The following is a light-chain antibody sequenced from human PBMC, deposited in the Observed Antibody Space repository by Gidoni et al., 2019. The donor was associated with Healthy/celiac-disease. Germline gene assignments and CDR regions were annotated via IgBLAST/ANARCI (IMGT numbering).Light chain of an antibody. CDR2: GAS. CDR3: QQCNNWFWT. V-gene: IGKV3-15*01. CDR1: QSVSSN. Sequence: EIVMTQSPATLSVSPGERATLFCMASQSVSSNLAWYQQKPGQAPRLLIYGASNRATGIPARFSGSGSGTEFTLNISSLQSEDFAVYYCQQCNNWFWTFGQGTKVEIK. J-gene: IGKJ1*01.